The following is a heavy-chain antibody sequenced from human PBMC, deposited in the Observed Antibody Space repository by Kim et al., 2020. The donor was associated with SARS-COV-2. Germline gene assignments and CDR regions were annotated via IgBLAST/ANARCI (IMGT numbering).Heavy chain of an antibody. CDR1: GFTFRSYA. J-gene: IGHJ4*02. CDR3: AKARPVGATTGPSHFDY. D-gene: IGHD1-26*01. V-gene: IGHV3-23*01. CDR2: ISGGGDNT. Sequence: GGSLRLSCAASGFTFRSYAMSWVRQAPGKGLEWVSTISGGGDNTYYAASAKGRFTISRDNSKNTLYLQMSSLRAEDTALYYCAKARPVGATTGPSHFDYCGQGTLVTVSS.